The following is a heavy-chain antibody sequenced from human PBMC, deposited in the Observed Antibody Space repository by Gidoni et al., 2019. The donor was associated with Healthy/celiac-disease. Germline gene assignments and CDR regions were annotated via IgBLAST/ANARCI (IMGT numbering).Heavy chain of an antibody. CDR2: MSYDAITK. D-gene: IGHD5-12*01. CDR3: AKDKGRWLQDYYFDF. V-gene: IGHV3-30*18. CDR1: GFTFSSYG. J-gene: IGHJ4*02. Sequence: QVQLVESGGGVVQPGRSLRLSCAASGFTFSSYGMHWVRQAPGKGLEWVAVMSYDAITKYYAESLKGRFTISRDNSKNTLYLQMNSLRAEDTAVYYCAKDKGRWLQDYYFDFWGQGTLVTVSS.